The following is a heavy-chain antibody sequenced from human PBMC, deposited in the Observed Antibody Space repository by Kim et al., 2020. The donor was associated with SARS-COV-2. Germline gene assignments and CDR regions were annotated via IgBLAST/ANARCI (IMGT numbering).Heavy chain of an antibody. J-gene: IGHJ4*02. CDR1: GGSISSGDYY. V-gene: IGHV4-30-4*01. D-gene: IGHD3-10*01. Sequence: SETLSLTCTVSGGSISSGDYYWSWIRQPPGKGLEWIGYIYYSGSTYYNPSLKSRVTISVDTSKNQFSLKLSSVTAADTAVYYCAREKVVLLWFREQGRYFDYWGQGTLVTVSS. CDR2: IYYSGST. CDR3: AREKVVLLWFREQGRYFDY.